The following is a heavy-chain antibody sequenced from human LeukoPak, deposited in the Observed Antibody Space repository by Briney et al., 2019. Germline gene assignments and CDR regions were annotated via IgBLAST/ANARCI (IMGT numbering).Heavy chain of an antibody. J-gene: IGHJ6*03. CDR3: AKVVTHYYYYYMDV. Sequence: GGSPRLSCAASGFTFSSYAVSWVRQAPGKGLEWVSAISGSGGSTYYADSVKGRFTISRDNSKNTLYLQMDSLRAEDTAVYYCAKVVTHYYYYYMDVWGKGTTVTVSS. CDR2: ISGSGGST. CDR1: GFTFSSYA. V-gene: IGHV3-23*01. D-gene: IGHD2-21*01.